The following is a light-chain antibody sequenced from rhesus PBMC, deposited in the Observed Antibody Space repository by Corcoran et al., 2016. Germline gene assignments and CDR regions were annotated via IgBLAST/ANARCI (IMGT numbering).Light chain of an antibody. Sequence: DIQMTQSPSSLSASVGDRVTVTCRASQGINKELSWYQQKPGKAPTLLIYAASPLQTGVPSRFSGSGSGTDYTLTISSLPPEDVAPYYCLQDYTTPWTFGQGTRVEIK. CDR3: LQDYTTPWT. J-gene: IGKJ1*01. V-gene: IGKV1-94*01. CDR2: AAS. CDR1: QGINKE.